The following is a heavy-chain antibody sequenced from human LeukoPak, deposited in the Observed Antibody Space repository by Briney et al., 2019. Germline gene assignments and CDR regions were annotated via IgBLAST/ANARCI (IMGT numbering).Heavy chain of an antibody. J-gene: IGHJ6*02. V-gene: IGHV4-39*02. Sequence: SETLSLTCTVSGGSIRSSSYYWGWIRQPPGKGLEWIGSIYYSGSTYYSPSLKSRVTISVDTSKNQFSLKLSSVTAADTAVYYCARDLRQWLVAVYYYYYGMDVWGQGTTVTVSS. CDR1: GGSIRSSSYY. CDR2: IYYSGST. D-gene: IGHD6-19*01. CDR3: ARDLRQWLVAVYYYYYGMDV.